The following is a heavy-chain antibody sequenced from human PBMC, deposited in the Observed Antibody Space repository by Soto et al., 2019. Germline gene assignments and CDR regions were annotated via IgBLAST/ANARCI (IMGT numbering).Heavy chain of an antibody. Sequence: QVRLVQSGAEVKKPGASVKVSCKASGYTFTSYAMHWVRQAPGPRLEWMGWINAGNGNTKYSQKFQGRVTITRDTSASTAYMELSSLRSEATAVYYCARDLSHRSGYSSGWYWFDPWGQGTLVTVSS. CDR1: GYTFTSYA. D-gene: IGHD6-19*01. J-gene: IGHJ5*02. CDR3: ARDLSHRSGYSSGWYWFDP. CDR2: INAGNGNT. V-gene: IGHV1-3*01.